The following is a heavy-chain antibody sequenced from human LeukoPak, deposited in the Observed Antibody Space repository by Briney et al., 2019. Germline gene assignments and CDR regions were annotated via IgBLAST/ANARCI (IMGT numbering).Heavy chain of an antibody. V-gene: IGHV1-18*01. CDR2: ISAYNGNT. CDR3: AMLKDAYYYDSSGYYFGY. CDR1: GYTFTSYG. Sequence: ASVKVSCKASGYTFTSYGISWVRQAPGQGLEWMGWISAYNGNTNYAQKLQGRVTMTTDTSTSTAYMELRSLRSDDTAVHYCAMLKDAYYYDSSGYYFGYWGQGTLVTVSS. D-gene: IGHD3-22*01. J-gene: IGHJ4*02.